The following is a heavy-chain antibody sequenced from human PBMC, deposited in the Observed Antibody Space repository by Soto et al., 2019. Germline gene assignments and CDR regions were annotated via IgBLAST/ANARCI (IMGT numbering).Heavy chain of an antibody. CDR3: ARDSKEEYSSSSAGWYFDY. V-gene: IGHV1-69*13. D-gene: IGHD6-6*01. Sequence: SVKVSCKASGGTFSSYAISWVRQAPGQGLEWMGGIIPIFGTANYAQKFQGRVTITADESTSTAYMELSSLRSEDTAVYYCARDSKEEYSSSSAGWYFDYWGQGTL. CDR1: GGTFSSYA. CDR2: IIPIFGTA. J-gene: IGHJ4*02.